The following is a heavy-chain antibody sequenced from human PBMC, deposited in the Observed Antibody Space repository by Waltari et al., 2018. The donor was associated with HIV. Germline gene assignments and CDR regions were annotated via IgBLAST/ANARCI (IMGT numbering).Heavy chain of an antibody. Sequence: QVQLVQSGAEVKKPGASVKVSCKASGYTFTAHYKHWVRQAPGQGLEWMGWMNPNSGGTNYPQKFKGRVTMTRDTSIKTAYLQLSGLTSDDTALYWCSRGGTILTGYYPSGVSWGQGTPVTVSS. CDR3: SRGGTILTGYYPSGVS. CDR2: MNPNSGGT. V-gene: IGHV1-2*02. CDR1: GYTFTAHY. J-gene: IGHJ5*02. D-gene: IGHD3-9*01.